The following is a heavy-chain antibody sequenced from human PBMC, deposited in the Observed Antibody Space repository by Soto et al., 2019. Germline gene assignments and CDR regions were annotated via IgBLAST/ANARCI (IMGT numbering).Heavy chain of an antibody. CDR1: GFTFSNYA. V-gene: IGHV3-30-3*01. CDR2: ISYDGSNK. J-gene: IGHJ4*02. D-gene: IGHD2-15*01. Sequence: PRGSLRLSCAASGFTFSNYAMHWVRQAPGKGLEWVAVISYDGSNKYYADSVKGRFTISRDNSKNTLYLQMNSLRAEDTAVYYCARDGCSSWGQGTLVTVSS. CDR3: ARDGCSS.